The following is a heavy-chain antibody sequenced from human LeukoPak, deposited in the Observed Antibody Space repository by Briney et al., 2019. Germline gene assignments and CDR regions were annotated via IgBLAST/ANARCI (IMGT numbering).Heavy chain of an antibody. J-gene: IGHJ6*02. CDR1: GFTVSSNY. D-gene: IGHD3-22*01. CDR2: IYSGGST. V-gene: IGHV3-53*01. CDR3: ARDFPPEYYYDSPRYGMDV. Sequence: GGSLRLSCAASGFTVSSNYMSWVRQAPGKGLEWVSVIYSGGSTYYADSVKGRFTISRDNSKNTLYLQRNSLRAEDTAVYYCARDFPPEYYYDSPRYGMDVWGQGTTVTVSS.